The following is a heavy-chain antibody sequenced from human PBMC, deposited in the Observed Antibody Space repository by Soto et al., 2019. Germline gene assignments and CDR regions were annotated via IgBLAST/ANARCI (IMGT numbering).Heavy chain of an antibody. CDR1: GGTLSTHC. CDR3: AAGDSSDTGDH. D-gene: IGHD5-18*01. Sequence: QVQLVQSGAEVKKPGSSVKVSCKASGGTLSTHCISWVLQAPVQGLEWRGGTIPIIWTTDYADKFQGRVTITADESTTTSYMELSSLRPDDTAVYYCAAGDSSDTGDHWGQGTLVTVSS. V-gene: IGHV1-69*01. CDR2: TIPIIWTT. J-gene: IGHJ4*02.